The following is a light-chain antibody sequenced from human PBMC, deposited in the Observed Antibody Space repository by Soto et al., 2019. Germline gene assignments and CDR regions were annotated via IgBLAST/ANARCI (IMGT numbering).Light chain of an antibody. CDR2: KAS. J-gene: IGKJ1*01. V-gene: IGKV1-5*03. Sequence: DIQMTQSPSTLSASVGDRVTITCRASQSIKNWLAWYQQKPGEAPKLLIYKASSLESGVPSRFSGSGSGTEFTLTISSLQPDDFATYYCQQYNSPWTFGQGTKVEI. CDR3: QQYNSPWT. CDR1: QSIKNW.